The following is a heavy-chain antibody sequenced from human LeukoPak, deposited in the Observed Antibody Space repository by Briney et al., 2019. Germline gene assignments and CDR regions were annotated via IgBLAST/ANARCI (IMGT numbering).Heavy chain of an antibody. CDR1: GFTFSSYA. J-gene: IGHJ4*02. Sequence: GGSLRLSCAASGFTFSSYAMSWVRQAPGKGLEWVSAVSGSGGSTYYADSVEGRFTISRDNSKNTLYLQMNSLRAEGTAVYYCAKERGAAAVAYFDYWGQGTLVTVSS. CDR2: VSGSGGST. CDR3: AKERGAAAVAYFDY. D-gene: IGHD6-13*01. V-gene: IGHV3-23*01.